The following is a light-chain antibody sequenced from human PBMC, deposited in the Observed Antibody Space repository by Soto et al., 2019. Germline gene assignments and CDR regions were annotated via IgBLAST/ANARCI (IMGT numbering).Light chain of an antibody. Sequence: EIVMTQSPATLSVSPGERATLACRSRQSVSNNLAWYQQKPGQAPRLLIYAASTRATGIPARFSGSGSGTEFTLTISSLQSEDFAVYYCQQYNNWAYPFGQGTNLEIK. V-gene: IGKV3-15*01. CDR3: QQYNNWAYP. CDR2: AAS. CDR1: QSVSNN. J-gene: IGKJ2*01.